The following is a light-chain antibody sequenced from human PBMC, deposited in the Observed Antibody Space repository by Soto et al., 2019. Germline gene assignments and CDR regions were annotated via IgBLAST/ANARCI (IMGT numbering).Light chain of an antibody. V-gene: IGKV1-39*01. CDR2: ASS. Sequence: DIQMTQSPSSLSASVGDRVTITCRASQTISNYVNWYQEKPGKAPKLLIYASSSLQSGVPSRFSGSGFGTDFALTISSLQPEDFATYYCQQSFSTLRMYTLGQGTKLEIK. CDR1: QTISNY. CDR3: QQSFSTLRMYT. J-gene: IGKJ2*01.